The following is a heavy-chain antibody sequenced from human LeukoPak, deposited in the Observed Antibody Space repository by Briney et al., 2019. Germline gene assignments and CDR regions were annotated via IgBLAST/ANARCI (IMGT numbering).Heavy chain of an antibody. J-gene: IGHJ3*02. CDR2: ISYDGSNK. D-gene: IGHD4-17*01. CDR1: GFTVSSNH. V-gene: IGHV3-30*18. CDR3: AKATGDYGDYGAFDI. Sequence: GGSLRLSCVASGFTVSSNHMSWVRQAPGKGLEWVAVISYDGSNKYYADSVKGRFTISRDNSKNTLYLQMNSLRAEDTAVYYCAKATGDYGDYGAFDIWGQGTMVTVSS.